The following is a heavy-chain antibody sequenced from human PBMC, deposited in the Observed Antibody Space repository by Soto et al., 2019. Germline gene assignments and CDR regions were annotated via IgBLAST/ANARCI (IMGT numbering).Heavy chain of an antibody. CDR3: SSGSYYSSY. CDR2: IRSKSNKYAT. D-gene: IGHD1-26*01. V-gene: IGHV3-73*01. CDR1: GFSFSGSA. Sequence: GGSLRLSCTAPGFSFSGSAMHWVRQASGKGLEWVGRIRSKSNKYATLYAASVKGRFTISRDDSQNTAYLQMESLKSEDTAVYYCSSGSYYSSYWGQGTLVTVSS. J-gene: IGHJ4*02.